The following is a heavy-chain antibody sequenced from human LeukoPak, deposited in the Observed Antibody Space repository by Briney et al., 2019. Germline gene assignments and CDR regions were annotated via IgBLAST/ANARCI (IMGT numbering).Heavy chain of an antibody. V-gene: IGHV3-23*01. CDR3: AKGTDTTGRQTFDI. Sequence: PGGSLRLSCEASGCTFTSYAMHWVRQAPGKGLEWVSSITSAGAGTFYTDALSGRFTISRDNAKKVVFLQMKSLRRGDSALYYCAKGTDTTGRQTFDIWGQGTLVTVSS. D-gene: IGHD2-8*02. J-gene: IGHJ1*01. CDR2: ITSAGAGT. CDR1: GCTFTSYA.